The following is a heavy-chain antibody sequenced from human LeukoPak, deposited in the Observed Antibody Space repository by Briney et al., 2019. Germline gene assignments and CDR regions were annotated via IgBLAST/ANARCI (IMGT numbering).Heavy chain of an antibody. D-gene: IGHD5-24*01. CDR3: ARDTVRGDGYNYDS. CDR1: GGSISSSSYY. CDR2: IYYSGST. J-gene: IGHJ5*01. Sequence: SETLSLTCTVSGGSISSSSYYWGWIRQPPGKGLEWIGSIYYSGSTYYNPSLKSRLTISVDTSKNQFSLKLNSVTAADTAVYYCARDTVRGDGYNYDSWGQGTLVTVSS. V-gene: IGHV4-39*07.